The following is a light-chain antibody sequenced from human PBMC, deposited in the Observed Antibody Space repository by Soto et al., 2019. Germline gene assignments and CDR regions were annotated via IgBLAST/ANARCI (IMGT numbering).Light chain of an antibody. V-gene: IGKV3-20*01. CDR3: QPNVNLPYMYT. CDR2: GAS. CDR1: QDIGTNY. J-gene: IGKJ2*01. Sequence: EIVLTQSPGTLSLSPGEGATLSCRSSQDIGTNYLAWYQQKPGQAPRLLIFGASSRASGVPGRFSGSGSGTDFTLTITRLEPEDSAVYCCQPNVNLPYMYTFSQGTKLEI.